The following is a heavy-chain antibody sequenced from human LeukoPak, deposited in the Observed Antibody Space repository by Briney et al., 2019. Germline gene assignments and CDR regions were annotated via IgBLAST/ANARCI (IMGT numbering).Heavy chain of an antibody. V-gene: IGHV1-69*13. CDR1: GGTFSSYA. CDR3: ARDPGRITMVRGVMSDDDY. CDR2: IIPIFGTA. Sequence: GASVKVSCKASGGTFSSYAISWVRQAPGQGLEWMGGIIPIFGTANYAQKFQGRVTITADESTSTAYMELSSLRSEDTAVYYCARDPGRITMVRGVMSDDDYWGQGTLVTVSS. J-gene: IGHJ4*02. D-gene: IGHD3-10*01.